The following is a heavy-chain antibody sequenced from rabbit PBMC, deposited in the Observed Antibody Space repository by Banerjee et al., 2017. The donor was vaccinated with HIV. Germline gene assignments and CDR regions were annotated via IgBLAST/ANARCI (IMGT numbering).Heavy chain of an antibody. J-gene: IGHJ4*01. CDR1: GFDISSYH. CDR2: ITDDGRT. CDR3: ARDLAGVIGWNLNL. V-gene: IGHV1S45*01. D-gene: IGHD4-1*01. Sequence: QEQLEESGGDLVKPGASLTLTCTASGFDISSYHMRWVRQAPGKGLEYIGYITDDGRTYYASWAKGRFTISKTSSTTVTLQMTSLTVADTATYFCARDLAGVIGWNLNLWGQGTLVTV.